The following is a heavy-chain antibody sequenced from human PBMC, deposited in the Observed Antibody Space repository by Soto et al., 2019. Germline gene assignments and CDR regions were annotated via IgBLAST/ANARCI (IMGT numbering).Heavy chain of an antibody. Sequence: KVSFAASWFSFIGSAMHWVRQASGKGLEWVGRIRSKPNSYATSYAASVKGRFTISRDDSKNTAYLQMNSLKTEDTAVYYCTRTTAQFQLLSPPVWGQGTTVTVSS. D-gene: IGHD2-2*01. CDR1: WFSFIGSA. CDR3: TRTTAQFQLLSPPV. CDR2: IRSKPNSYAT. J-gene: IGHJ6*02. V-gene: IGHV3-73*01.